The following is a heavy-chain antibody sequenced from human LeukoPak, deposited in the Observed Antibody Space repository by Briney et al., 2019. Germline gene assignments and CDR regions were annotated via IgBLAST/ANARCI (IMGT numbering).Heavy chain of an antibody. CDR3: ARELLGYCSGGTCPSWYFDL. D-gene: IGHD2-15*01. J-gene: IGHJ2*01. V-gene: IGHV1-69*04. Sequence: SVRVSSMASVGTFIIYAISRVRQAPGQEREWMGRIMPMLGIGKYIQKFQGRVTFTADKSTSTAYMDLSSLRSEDEDGYCCARELLGYCSGGTCPSWYFDLWGRCTLVTVSS. CDR2: IMPMLGIG. CDR1: VGTFIIYA.